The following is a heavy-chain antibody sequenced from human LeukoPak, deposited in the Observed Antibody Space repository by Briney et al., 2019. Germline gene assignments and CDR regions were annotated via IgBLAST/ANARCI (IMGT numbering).Heavy chain of an antibody. CDR2: IYYSGST. CDR1: GGSISSYY. J-gene: IGHJ6*03. D-gene: IGHD3-10*01. CDR3: ARGLKRITTVRGVYNYMDV. Sequence: PSETLSLTCTVSGGSISSYYWSWIRQPPGKGLEWIGYIYYSGSTNYNPSLKSRVTISVDTSKNQFSLKLSSVTAADTAVYYCARGLKRITTVRGVYNYMDVWGKGTTVTVSS. V-gene: IGHV4-59*01.